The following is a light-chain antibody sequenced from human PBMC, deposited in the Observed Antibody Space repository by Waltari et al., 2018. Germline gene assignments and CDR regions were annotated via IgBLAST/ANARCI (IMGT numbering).Light chain of an antibody. CDR1: SSDVGTYNL. CDR2: EVN. CDR3: CSYAGDSIWV. V-gene: IGLV2-23*02. Sequence: QSALTQPASVSGSPRQSITISCTGSSSDVGTYNLVSWYQQYPGKAPKLMIYEVNKRPSVISNRCSGSKSGNTASLRISGLQAGDEADYYCCSYAGDSIWVFGGGTKLTVL. J-gene: IGLJ3*02.